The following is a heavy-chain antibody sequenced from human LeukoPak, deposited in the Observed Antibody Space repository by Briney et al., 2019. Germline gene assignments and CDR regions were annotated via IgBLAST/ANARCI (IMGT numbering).Heavy chain of an antibody. J-gene: IGHJ4*02. Sequence: GGSLRLSCAASGFTFSNYAMTWVRQAPGKGLEWVSGISGSGGSTYYADSVKGRFTVSRDNSKNTLDLQMNSLRAEDTAVYYTKTSSSSGSDYWGLGTLVTVSS. CDR3: KTSSSSGSDY. CDR2: ISGSGGST. CDR1: GFTFSNYA. D-gene: IGHD6-6*01. V-gene: IGHV3-23*01.